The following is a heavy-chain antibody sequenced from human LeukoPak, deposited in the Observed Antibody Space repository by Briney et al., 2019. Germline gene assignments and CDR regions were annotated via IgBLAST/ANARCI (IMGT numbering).Heavy chain of an antibody. D-gene: IGHD3-22*01. CDR2: IYSDGVT. CDR3: SRGGHGYHSRGYYYVDIDY. CDR1: GFIVNSYA. Sequence: GGSLRLSCAASGFIVNSYAMSWVRQAPGKGLAWVSLIYSDGVTQYADSVKGRFTVSRDNSKNMLFLQMNSLRAEDTAVYYCSRGGHGYHSRGYYYVDIDYWGQGTLVAVSS. J-gene: IGHJ4*02. V-gene: IGHV3-53*01.